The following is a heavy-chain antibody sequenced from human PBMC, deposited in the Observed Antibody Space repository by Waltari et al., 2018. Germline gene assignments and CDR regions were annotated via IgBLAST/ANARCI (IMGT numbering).Heavy chain of an antibody. Sequence: QLQLQESGPGLVKPSETLSLTCTVSGGSISSSGYYWGWIRQPPGKGLEWIGSISYSGSTYYNTSLMSRVTISVDTSKNQFSLKLTSVIAAETAVFYCARFSKSANWIDPWGQGTLVTVSS. J-gene: IGHJ5*02. D-gene: IGHD3-3*02. CDR2: ISYSGST. CDR1: GGSISSSGYY. CDR3: ARFSKSANWIDP. V-gene: IGHV4-39*01.